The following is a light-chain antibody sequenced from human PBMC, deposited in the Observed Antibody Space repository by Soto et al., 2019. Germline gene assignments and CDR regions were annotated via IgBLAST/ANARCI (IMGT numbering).Light chain of an antibody. Sequence: EIVLTQSPATLSLSPGEGATLSCRASQSVSTYFAWYQQKPGQAPRLLIYDASKRANGIPARFSGRGSGTDFTLTISSLEPEDFAVYCCQQRSNWLPWTFGQGTKVEIK. CDR3: QQRSNWLPWT. V-gene: IGKV3-11*01. J-gene: IGKJ1*01. CDR2: DAS. CDR1: QSVSTY.